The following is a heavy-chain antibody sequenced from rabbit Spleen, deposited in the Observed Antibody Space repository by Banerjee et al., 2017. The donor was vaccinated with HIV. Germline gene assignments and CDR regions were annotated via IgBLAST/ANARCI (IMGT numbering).Heavy chain of an antibody. CDR2: IDPGSSGNT. V-gene: IGHV1S45*01. J-gene: IGHJ3*01. CDR3: ARDTGSSFSSYGMDL. CDR1: GFSFSSGYD. D-gene: IGHD8-1*01. Sequence: QEQLVESGGGLVQPEGSLTLTCTASGFSFSSGYDMCWVRQAPGKGLEWIACIDPGSSGNTYYASWAKGRFTISKTSSTTVTLQMTRLTAADTATYLCARDTGSSFSSYGMDLWGQGTLVTVS.